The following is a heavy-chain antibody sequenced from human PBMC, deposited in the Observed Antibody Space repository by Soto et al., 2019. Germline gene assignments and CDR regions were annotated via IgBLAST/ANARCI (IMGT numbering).Heavy chain of an antibody. CDR3: AREKPTNWNDVGFDY. Sequence: SETLSLTCTVSGGSISSYYWSWIRQPPGKGLEWIGYIYYSGSTNYNPSLKSRVTISVDTSKNQFSLKLSSVTAADTAVYYCAREKPTNWNDVGFDYWGQGTLVTISS. V-gene: IGHV4-59*01. D-gene: IGHD1-1*01. CDR2: IYYSGST. CDR1: GGSISSYY. J-gene: IGHJ4*02.